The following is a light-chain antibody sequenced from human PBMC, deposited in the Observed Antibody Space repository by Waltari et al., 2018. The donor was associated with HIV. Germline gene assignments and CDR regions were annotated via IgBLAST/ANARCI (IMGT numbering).Light chain of an antibody. V-gene: IGKV1-5*03. CDR3: QQYDSYSWT. CDR2: QES. J-gene: IGKJ1*01. CDR1: QSIGSW. Sequence: DIQMTQSPSTLSASVGDRVIITCRASQSIGSWLAWYQQAPGKAPKLLIYQESTLQSGVPSRFSGSGSGTEFTLTINSLQPDDFATYYCQQYDSYSWTFGQGTKVDIK.